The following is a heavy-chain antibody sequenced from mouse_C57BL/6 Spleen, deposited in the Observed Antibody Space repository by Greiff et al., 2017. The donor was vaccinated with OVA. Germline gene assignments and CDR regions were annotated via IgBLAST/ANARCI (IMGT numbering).Heavy chain of an antibody. CDR2: ISYDGSN. CDR3: AREATTVRNFDY. V-gene: IGHV3-6*01. J-gene: IGHJ2*01. Sequence: ESGPGLVKPSQSLSLTCSVTGYSITSGYYWNWIRQFPGNKLEWMGYISYDGSNNYNPSLKNRISITRDTSKNQFFLKLNSVTTEDTATXYCAREATTVRNFDYWGQGTTLTVSS. D-gene: IGHD1-1*01. CDR1: GYSITSGYY.